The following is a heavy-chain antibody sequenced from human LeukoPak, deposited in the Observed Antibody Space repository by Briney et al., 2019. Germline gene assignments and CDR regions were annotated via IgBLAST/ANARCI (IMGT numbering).Heavy chain of an antibody. CDR1: GFTFDDYA. V-gene: IGHV3-9*01. CDR2: ISWNSGSI. Sequence: GRSLRLSCAASGFTFDDYAMHWVRQAPGKGLEWVSGISWNSGSIGYADSVKGRFTISRDNAKNSLYLQMNSLRAEDTALYYCSKDKFSYRLNGMDVWGQGTTVTVSS. D-gene: IGHD5-18*01. CDR3: SKDKFSYRLNGMDV. J-gene: IGHJ6*02.